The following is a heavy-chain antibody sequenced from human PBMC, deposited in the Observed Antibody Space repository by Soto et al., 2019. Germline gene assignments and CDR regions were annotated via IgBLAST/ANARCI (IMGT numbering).Heavy chain of an antibody. Sequence: EVQLVESGGGLVQPGRSLRLSCAASGFTFDDYAMHWVRQAPGKGLEWVSGISWNSGSIGYADSVKGRFTISRDNAKNSLYLQMNSLRAEDTALYYCAKDREYSGYDAFDIWGQGTMVTVSS. CDR3: AKDREYSGYDAFDI. D-gene: IGHD5-12*01. CDR2: ISWNSGSI. J-gene: IGHJ3*02. V-gene: IGHV3-9*01. CDR1: GFTFDDYA.